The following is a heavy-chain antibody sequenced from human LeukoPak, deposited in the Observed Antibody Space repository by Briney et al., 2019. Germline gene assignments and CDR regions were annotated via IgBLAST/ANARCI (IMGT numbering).Heavy chain of an antibody. CDR2: VNSDGSGT. CDR1: GFTFSNYW. V-gene: IGHV3-74*03. Sequence: GGSLRLSCAASGFTFSNYWMRWVRQAPGKGLVWVARVNSDGSGTTYADSVKGRFTISRDNAKNTLYLQMNSLRAEDTAVYYCARESKYSGYPFDYWGQGTLVTVSS. J-gene: IGHJ4*02. CDR3: ARESKYSGYPFDY. D-gene: IGHD5-12*01.